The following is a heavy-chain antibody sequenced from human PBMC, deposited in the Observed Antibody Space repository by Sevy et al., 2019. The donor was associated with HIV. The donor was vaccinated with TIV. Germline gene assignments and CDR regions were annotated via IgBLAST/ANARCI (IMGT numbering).Heavy chain of an antibody. J-gene: IGHJ4*02. CDR1: GGSISSSGSY. V-gene: IGHV4-39*01. CDR2: IYYSGST. CDR3: ARHRDYVTMVRGIDQ. D-gene: IGHD3-10*01. Sequence: SETLSLTCTVSGGSISSSGSYWGWIRQPPGKGLEWIGSIYYSGSTYHSPSLKTRITISVDTSKNQFSLRLSSVIAADTAVYYCARHRDYVTMVRGIDQWVQGTLVTVSS.